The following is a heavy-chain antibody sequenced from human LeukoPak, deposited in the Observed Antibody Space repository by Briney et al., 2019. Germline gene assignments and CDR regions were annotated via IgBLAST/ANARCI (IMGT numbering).Heavy chain of an antibody. CDR1: GGSVSIGSHY. J-gene: IGHJ4*02. Sequence: SETLSLTCTVSGGSVSIGSHYWSWVRQPPGKGLEWIGYVSYSGSTNYNPSLESRVTISIDTSKNQFSLKLSSVTAADTAVYYCARGRWLVFDYWGQGTLVTVSS. CDR3: ARGRWLVFDY. V-gene: IGHV4-61*01. D-gene: IGHD6-19*01. CDR2: VSYSGST.